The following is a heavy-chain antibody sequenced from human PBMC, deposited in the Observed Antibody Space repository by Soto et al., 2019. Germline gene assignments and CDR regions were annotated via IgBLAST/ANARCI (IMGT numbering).Heavy chain of an antibody. CDR2: IGGSGGST. CDR1: GFTFNSFP. D-gene: IGHD2-2*01. V-gene: IGHV3-23*01. J-gene: IGHJ4*02. CDR3: AKSYCSGTSCSRGHFDY. Sequence: EVQLLESGGGLVQPGGSLRLSCAASGFTFNSFPMTWVRQAPGKGLEWVSGIGGSGGSTYYADSVKGRFTISRDNSKNTLYLQMYSLRAEDTAVYYCAKSYCSGTSCSRGHFDYWGQGTLVTVSS.